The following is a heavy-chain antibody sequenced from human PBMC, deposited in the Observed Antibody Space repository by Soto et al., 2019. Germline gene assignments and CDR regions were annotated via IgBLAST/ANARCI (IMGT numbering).Heavy chain of an antibody. CDR3: GRDQSGTGYYVDWFDP. CDR1: GYTFSGHA. V-gene: IGHV1-3*01. J-gene: IGHJ5*02. D-gene: IGHD3-10*02. CDR2: INAGNSKT. Sequence: ASVKVSCKASGYTFSGHATHWLRQAPGQRPEWLGWINAGNSKTYYSEKFEGRVTFTRDTVATTVNMELTSLTSEDTAVYYCGRDQSGTGYYVDWFDPWGQGTLVTVSS.